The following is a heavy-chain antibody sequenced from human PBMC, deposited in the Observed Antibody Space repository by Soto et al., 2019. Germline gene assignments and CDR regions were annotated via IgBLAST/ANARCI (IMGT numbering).Heavy chain of an antibody. CDR3: ARANPDGYTYGPYYFDY. J-gene: IGHJ4*02. D-gene: IGHD5-18*01. CDR1: GGSFSGYY. V-gene: IGHV4-34*01. CDR2: INHSGST. Sequence: SETLSLTRAVYGGSFSGYYWSWLSQPPGKGLEWIGEINHSGSTNYNPSLKSRVTISVDTSKNQFSLKLNSVTAADTAVCFCARANPDGYTYGPYYFDYWGQGTLVTVSS.